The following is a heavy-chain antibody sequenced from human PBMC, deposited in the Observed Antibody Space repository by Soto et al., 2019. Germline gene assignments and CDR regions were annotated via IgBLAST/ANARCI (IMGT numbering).Heavy chain of an antibody. Sequence: QVQLVESGGGVVQPERSLRLSCATSGFTFSDFGMHWVRQAPGKGLEWVAAISADGSDKYYLGSVQGRFTISRDNTKNALYLQFNSLRTEDTAVYYCAKGTAVARQHFANWGQGTLVTVSS. V-gene: IGHV3-30*18. D-gene: IGHD6-19*01. J-gene: IGHJ4*02. CDR1: GFTFSDFG. CDR2: ISADGSDK. CDR3: AKGTAVARQHFAN.